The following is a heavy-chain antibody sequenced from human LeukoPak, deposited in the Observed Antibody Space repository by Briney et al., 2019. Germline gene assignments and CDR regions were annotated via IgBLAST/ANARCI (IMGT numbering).Heavy chain of an antibody. CDR1: GGSISSYY. V-gene: IGHV4-59*01. Sequence: PSETLSLTCTVSGGSISSYYWSWIRQPPGKGLEWIGYIYYSGSTNYNPSLKSRVTISVDTSKNQFSLKLSSVTAADTAVYYCARQSRGWYDWFDPWGQGTLVTVSS. J-gene: IGHJ5*02. CDR3: ARQSRGWYDWFDP. CDR2: IYYSGST. D-gene: IGHD6-19*01.